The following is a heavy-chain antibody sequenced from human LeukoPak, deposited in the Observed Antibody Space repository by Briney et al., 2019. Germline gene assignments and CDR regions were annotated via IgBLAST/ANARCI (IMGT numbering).Heavy chain of an antibody. V-gene: IGHV4-39*07. D-gene: IGHD1-26*01. Sequence: SETLSLTCTVSGGSISSSSYYWGWIRQPPGKGLEWIGSIYYSGSTYYNPSLKSRVTISVDTSKNQFSLKLSSVTAADTAVYYCARVKYSGSYFRYWGQGTLVTVSS. CDR1: GGSISSSSYY. CDR3: ARVKYSGSYFRY. J-gene: IGHJ4*02. CDR2: IYYSGST.